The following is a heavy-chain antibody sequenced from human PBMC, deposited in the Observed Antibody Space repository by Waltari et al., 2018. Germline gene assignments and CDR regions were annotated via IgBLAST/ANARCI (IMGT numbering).Heavy chain of an antibody. CDR3: ARHSERGYSSGWS. J-gene: IGHJ5*02. Sequence: QLQLQESGPGLVKPSETLSLTCTVSGGSISSSSYYWAWFRQPPGKGLEWIGSIYYSGSTYYNPSLKSRVTISVDTSKNQFSLKLSSVTAADTAVYYCARHSERGYSSGWSWGQGTLVTVSS. V-gene: IGHV4-39*01. CDR1: GGSISSSSYY. CDR2: IYYSGST. D-gene: IGHD6-19*01.